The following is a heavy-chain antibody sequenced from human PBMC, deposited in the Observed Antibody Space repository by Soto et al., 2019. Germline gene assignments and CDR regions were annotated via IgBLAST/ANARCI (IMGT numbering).Heavy chain of an antibody. CDR3: ARDHGSSGYPNWFDP. V-gene: IGHV3-21*01. J-gene: IGHJ5*02. D-gene: IGHD3-22*01. CDR1: GFTFSDDF. CDR2: ISSSSSYI. Sequence: GGSLRLSCAASGFTFSDDFMSWVRQAPGKGLEWVPSISSSSSYIYYADSVKVRFTISRDNAENSLYLQMNSLRAEDTAVYYCARDHGSSGYPNWFDPWGQGTLVTVSS.